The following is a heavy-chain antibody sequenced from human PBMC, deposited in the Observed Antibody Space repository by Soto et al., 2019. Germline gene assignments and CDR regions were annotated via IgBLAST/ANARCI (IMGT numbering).Heavy chain of an antibody. V-gene: IGHV3-21*01. D-gene: IGHD3-16*01. CDR2: IDSST. J-gene: IGHJ4*02. CDR3: ARDFGGLQFYPDY. Sequence: GGSLRLSCVGSGFIFSSYSMTWVRQPPGKGLEWVSFIDSSTYYADSVKGRFTISRDNAKNSLYLQMDSLRAEDTAVYYCARDFGGLQFYPDYWGQETPVTVSS. CDR1: GFIFSSYS.